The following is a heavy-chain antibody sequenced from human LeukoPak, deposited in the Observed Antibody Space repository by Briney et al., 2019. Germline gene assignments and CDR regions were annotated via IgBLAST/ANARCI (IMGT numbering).Heavy chain of an antibody. J-gene: IGHJ4*02. Sequence: PSETLSLTCAVYGGSITGYYWSWVRQTPGRGLEWVGEIHYTGATSYNPSLKSRATISTDTSKNQFSLRLSSVTAADTAVYYCARGNILTGYCFDFWGQGALVTVSS. D-gene: IGHD3-9*01. CDR2: IHYTGAT. CDR1: GGSITGYY. V-gene: IGHV4-34*01. CDR3: ARGNILTGYCFDF.